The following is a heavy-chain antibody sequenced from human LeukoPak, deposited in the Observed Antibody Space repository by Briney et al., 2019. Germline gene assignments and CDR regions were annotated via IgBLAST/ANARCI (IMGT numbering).Heavy chain of an antibody. CDR1: GFTFSSYA. Sequence: TGGSLRLSCAASGFTFSSYAMSWVRQAPGKGLEWVSAISGSCGSTYYADSVKGRFTISRDNSKNTLYLQMNSLRAEDTAVYYCAKDSTSGSAYYYYGMDVWGQGTTVTVSS. D-gene: IGHD1-26*01. J-gene: IGHJ6*02. CDR3: AKDSTSGSAYYYYGMDV. CDR2: ISGSCGST. V-gene: IGHV3-23*01.